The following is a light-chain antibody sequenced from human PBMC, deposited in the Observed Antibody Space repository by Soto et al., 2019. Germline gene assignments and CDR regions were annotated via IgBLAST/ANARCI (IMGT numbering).Light chain of an antibody. J-gene: IGLJ3*02. Sequence: QSALTQPASVSGSPGQSITISCTGTSSDVGGYNYVSRYQPHPGKAPKLMIYEVSHRPSGVSNRFSGSKSVNTASLTISGLQAEDEADYYCSSFTSINTWVFGGGTKLTVL. CDR1: SSDVGGYNY. CDR3: SSFTSINTWV. CDR2: EVS. V-gene: IGLV2-14*01.